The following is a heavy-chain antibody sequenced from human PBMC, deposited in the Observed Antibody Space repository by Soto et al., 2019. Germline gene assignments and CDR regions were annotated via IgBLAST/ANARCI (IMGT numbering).Heavy chain of an antibody. Sequence: SQTLSLTCAISGDSVSSNSAAWNWIRQSPSRGLEWLGRTYYRSKWYNDYAVSVESRITINPDTSKNQFSLQLNSVTPEDTAVYYCARDRYRSGWCGLMNGLAVWGRRTTDTVSS. V-gene: IGHV6-1*01. D-gene: IGHD6-19*01. J-gene: IGHJ6*02. CDR3: ARDRYRSGWCGLMNGLAV. CDR2: TYYRSKWYN. CDR1: GDSVSSNSAA.